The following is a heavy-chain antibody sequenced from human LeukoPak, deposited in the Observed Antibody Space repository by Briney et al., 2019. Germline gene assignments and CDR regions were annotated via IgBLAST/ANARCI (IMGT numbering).Heavy chain of an antibody. CDR3: ARTLDNVLRFLEPFDY. V-gene: IGHV4-34*01. CDR1: GGSFSGYY. CDR2: INHSGST. J-gene: IGHJ4*02. Sequence: SETLSLTCAVYGGSFSGYYWSWIRQPPGKGLEWIGEINHSGSTNYNPSLKSRVTISVDTSKNQFSLKPSSVTAADTAVYYCARTLDNVLRFLEPFDYWGQGTLVTVSS. D-gene: IGHD3-3*01.